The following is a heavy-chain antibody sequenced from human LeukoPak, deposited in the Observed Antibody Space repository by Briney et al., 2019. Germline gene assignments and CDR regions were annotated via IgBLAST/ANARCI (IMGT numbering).Heavy chain of an antibody. CDR1: GYTFTIYD. CDR3: ARGIGVKVLRYFDWLKGNHNWFDP. CDR2: MNPNSGNT. V-gene: IGHV1-8*01. D-gene: IGHD3-9*01. Sequence: ASVTVSFTASGYTFTIYDINWVRQAPGQGLEWMGWMNPNSGNTGYAQKFQGRVTMTRNTSISTAYMELSSLRSEDTAVYYCARGIGVKVLRYFDWLKGNHNWFDPWGQGTLVTVSS. J-gene: IGHJ5*02.